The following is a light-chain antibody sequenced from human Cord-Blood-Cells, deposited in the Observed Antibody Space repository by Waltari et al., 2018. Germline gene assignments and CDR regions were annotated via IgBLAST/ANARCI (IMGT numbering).Light chain of an antibody. J-gene: IGKJ2*01. V-gene: IGKV2-28*01. CDR1: QSLLHSNGYNY. Sequence: DIWMTQSPLSLPVTPGEPASIPCRSSQSLLHSNGYNYLDWYLQKPGQSPQLLIYLGSNRASGVPDRFSGSGSGTDFTLKISRVEAEDVGVYYCMQALQTPYTFGQGTKLEIK. CDR3: MQALQTPYT. CDR2: LGS.